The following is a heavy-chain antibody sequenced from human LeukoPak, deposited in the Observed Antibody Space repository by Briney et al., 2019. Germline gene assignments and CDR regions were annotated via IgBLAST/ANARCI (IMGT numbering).Heavy chain of an antibody. D-gene: IGHD4-23*01. V-gene: IGHV1-69*04. Sequence: SVKVSCKASGGTFSSYAISWVRQAPGQGLEWMGGIIPILGIANYAQKFQGRVTITADKSTSTAYMELSSLRSEDTAVYYCARSTVVTDLFDYWGQGTLATVSS. CDR3: ARSTVVTDLFDY. CDR1: GGTFSSYA. J-gene: IGHJ4*02. CDR2: IIPILGIA.